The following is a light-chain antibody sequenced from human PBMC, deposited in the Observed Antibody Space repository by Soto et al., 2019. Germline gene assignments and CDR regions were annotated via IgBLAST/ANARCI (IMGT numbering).Light chain of an antibody. V-gene: IGKV3-15*01. CDR2: GAS. J-gene: IGKJ1*01. CDR1: ESVRTS. CDR3: QQYNQWPRT. Sequence: EIVLTQSPATLSVSPGERATLSCRASESVRTSLAWYQQKPGQAPRLLIYGASSRATGIPARFSGRGSGTDFTLTVTSLQSEDSAIYYCQQYNQWPRTFGQGTKVEIK.